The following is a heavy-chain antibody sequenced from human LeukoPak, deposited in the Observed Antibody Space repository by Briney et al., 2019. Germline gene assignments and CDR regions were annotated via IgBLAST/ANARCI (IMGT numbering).Heavy chain of an antibody. J-gene: IGHJ4*02. CDR1: GFTFSSYA. CDR2: ISGSRGST. D-gene: IGHD3-3*01. CDR3: AKDFLDFWSGYPFGY. V-gene: IGHV3-23*01. Sequence: GGSLRLSCAASGFTFSSYAMSWVRQAPGKGLEWVSAISGSRGSTYYADSVKGRFTISRDNSKNTLYLQMNSLRAEDTAVYYCAKDFLDFWSGYPFGYWGQGTLVTVSS.